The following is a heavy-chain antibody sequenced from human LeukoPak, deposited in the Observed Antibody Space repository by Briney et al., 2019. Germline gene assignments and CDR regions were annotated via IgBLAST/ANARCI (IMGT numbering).Heavy chain of an antibody. CDR3: ARRQYSGYDFDF. CDR1: GYIFTNYW. J-gene: IGHJ4*02. Sequence: GESLQISCKASGYIFTNYWIGWVRQMPGKGLEWMGIIYPRDSDTRYSPSFQGQVTVSADKSISTAYLQWNTLEASDTAMYYCARRQYSGYDFDFWGQGTLVTVSS. D-gene: IGHD5-12*01. CDR2: IYPRDSDT. V-gene: IGHV5-51*01.